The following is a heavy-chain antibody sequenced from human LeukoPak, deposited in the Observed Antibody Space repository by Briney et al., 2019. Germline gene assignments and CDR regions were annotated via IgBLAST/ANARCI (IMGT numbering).Heavy chain of an antibody. CDR3: AKDRPNYYESNGDYYRRNGDS. Sequence: GGSLRLSCAASGFTFSIYAMSWVRQAPGKGLEWVSSITSRDGGTFYTDPVKGRLTISRDNSKNMLYLQMNSLRAEDTAIYYCAKDRPNYYESNGDYYRRNGDSWGQGTLVTVSS. J-gene: IGHJ5*01. CDR2: ITSRDGGT. V-gene: IGHV3-23*01. CDR1: GFTFSIYA. D-gene: IGHD3-22*01.